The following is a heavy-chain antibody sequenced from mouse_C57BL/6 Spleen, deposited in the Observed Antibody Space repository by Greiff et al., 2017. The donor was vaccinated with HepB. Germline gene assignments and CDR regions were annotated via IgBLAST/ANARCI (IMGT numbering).Heavy chain of an antibody. CDR2: ISYDGSN. V-gene: IGHV3-6*01. Sequence: DVKLQESGPGLVKPSQSLSLTCSVTGYSITSGYYWNWIRQFPGNKLEWMGYISYDGSNNYNPSLKNRISITRDTSKNQFFLKLNSVTTEDTATYYCARGGGSSGYPFAYWGQGTLVTVSA. CDR1: GYSITSGYY. D-gene: IGHD3-2*02. J-gene: IGHJ3*01. CDR3: ARGGGSSGYPFAY.